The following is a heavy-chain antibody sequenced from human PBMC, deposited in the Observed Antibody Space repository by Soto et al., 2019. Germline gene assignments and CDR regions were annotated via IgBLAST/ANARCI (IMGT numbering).Heavy chain of an antibody. D-gene: IGHD1-26*01. CDR3: ARDKIKGAPYYLDS. CDR2: IAYDGTIK. Sequence: QEQLVESGGDVVQPGRSLTLSCAASGFTFSANAMHWVRQAPGKGLEWVAVIAYDGTIKIYRDSVKGRFTISRDDSKSTLDLQMNSLRPEDTAVYYCARDKIKGAPYYLDSWGQGTLVTVSS. V-gene: IGHV3-30-3*01. J-gene: IGHJ4*02. CDR1: GFTFSANA.